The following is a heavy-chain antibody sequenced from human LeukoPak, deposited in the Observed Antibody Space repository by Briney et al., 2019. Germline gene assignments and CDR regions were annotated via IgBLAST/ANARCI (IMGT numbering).Heavy chain of an antibody. J-gene: IGHJ4*02. CDR2: ISSSSSHI. Sequence: GGSLRLSCAASGFTFSNYVMNWVRQAPGKGLGWVSSISSSSSHIHYADSVKGRFTISRDNAKNSVYLQMNSLRAEDTAVYYCARAPYDSSGYYLFYFDYWGQGTLVTVSS. CDR3: ARAPYDSSGYYLFYFDY. CDR1: GFTFSNYV. V-gene: IGHV3-21*01. D-gene: IGHD3-22*01.